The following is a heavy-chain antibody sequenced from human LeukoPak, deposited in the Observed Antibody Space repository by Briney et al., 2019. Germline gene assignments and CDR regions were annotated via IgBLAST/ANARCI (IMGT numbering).Heavy chain of an antibody. D-gene: IGHD6-6*01. CDR1: GYTLTELS. J-gene: IGHJ3*02. V-gene: IGHV1-24*01. CDR2: FDPEDGET. CDR3: ATDWKYSSSSALFDI. Sequence: ASVKVSCKVSGYTLTELSMHWVRQAPGKGLEWMGGFDPEDGETIYAQKFQGRVTMTEDTSTDTAYMELSSLRSEDTAVYYCATDWKYSSSSALFDIWGQGTMVTVSS.